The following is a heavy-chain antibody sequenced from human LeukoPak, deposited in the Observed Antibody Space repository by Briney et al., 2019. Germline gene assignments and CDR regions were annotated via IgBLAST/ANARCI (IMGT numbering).Heavy chain of an antibody. J-gene: IGHJ4*02. Sequence: GGSLRLSCAASGFTFSSYWMSWVRQAPGKGLEWVANIKQDGSEKYYVDSVKGRFTISRDNSKNTLYLQMNSLRAEDTAVYYCAKDRGSMRQWELVFDYWGQGTLVTVSS. CDR2: IKQDGSEK. D-gene: IGHD1-26*01. V-gene: IGHV3-7*01. CDR3: AKDRGSMRQWELVFDY. CDR1: GFTFSSYW.